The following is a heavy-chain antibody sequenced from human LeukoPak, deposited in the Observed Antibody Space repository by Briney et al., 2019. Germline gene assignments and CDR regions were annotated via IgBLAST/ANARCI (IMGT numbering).Heavy chain of an antibody. CDR2: INPNSGGT. Sequence: AASVKVSCKASGYTFTGYYMHWVRQAPGQGLEWMGWINPNSGGTNYAQKFQGRVTMTRDTSISTAYMELSRLRSDDTAVYYCARGNWDIVVVPAAPPRRRYYYMDVWGKGTTVTVSS. CDR3: ARGNWDIVVVPAAPPRRRYYYMDV. CDR1: GYTFTGYY. D-gene: IGHD2-2*01. J-gene: IGHJ6*03. V-gene: IGHV1-2*02.